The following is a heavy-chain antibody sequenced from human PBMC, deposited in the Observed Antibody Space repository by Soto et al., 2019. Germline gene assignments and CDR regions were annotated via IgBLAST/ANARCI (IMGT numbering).Heavy chain of an antibody. Sequence: GGSLRLSCAASGFKFSNYAMSWVRQAPGKGLEWVSLISATGGGTYYADSVKGRFTISRDNSHNTLYLQVHSLTAEDTAVYYCATDRRDRGNSAFYLDFCGQGAQVTVSS. CDR2: ISATGGGT. CDR3: ATDRRDRGNSAFYLDF. CDR1: GFKFSNYA. D-gene: IGHD3-10*01. V-gene: IGHV3-23*01. J-gene: IGHJ4*02.